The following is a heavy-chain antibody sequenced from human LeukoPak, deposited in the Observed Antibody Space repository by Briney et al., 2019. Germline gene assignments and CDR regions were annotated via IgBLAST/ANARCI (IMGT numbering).Heavy chain of an antibody. V-gene: IGHV4-59*01. D-gene: IGHD5-18*01. CDR2: IYYSGST. Sequence: SETLSLTCTVSGGSISSYYWSWIRQPPGKGLEWIGYIYYSGSTNYNPSLKSRVTISVDTSKNQFSLKLSSVTAADTAVYYCARGFGYSCGPSWFDPWGQGTLVTVSS. CDR1: GGSISSYY. J-gene: IGHJ5*02. CDR3: ARGFGYSCGPSWFDP.